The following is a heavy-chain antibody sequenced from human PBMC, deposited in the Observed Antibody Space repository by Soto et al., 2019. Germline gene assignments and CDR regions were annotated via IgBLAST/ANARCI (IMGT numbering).Heavy chain of an antibody. V-gene: IGHV3-49*03. D-gene: IGHD2-2*01. Sequence: GGSLRLSCTASGFTFGDYAMSWFRQAPGKGLEWVGFIRSKAYGGTTEYAASVKGRFTISRDDSKSIAYLQMNSLKTEDTAVYYCTRDNKGVVPAAYYFDYWGQGTLVTVSS. J-gene: IGHJ4*02. CDR2: IRSKAYGGTT. CDR1: GFTFGDYA. CDR3: TRDNKGVVPAAYYFDY.